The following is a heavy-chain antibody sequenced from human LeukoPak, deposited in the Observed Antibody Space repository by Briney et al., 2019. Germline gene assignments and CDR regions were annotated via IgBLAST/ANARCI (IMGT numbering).Heavy chain of an antibody. CDR2: IIPIFCTA. D-gene: IGHD2-2*01. V-gene: IGHV1-69*05. Sequence: SVKVSCKASVGTFSSYAIIWVRQAPGQGREWMGGIIPIFCTATYAQKFQGRVTITTDESTSTAYMELSSLRSEDTAVYYCAREGNCSSTSCYPENWFDPWGQGTLVTVCS. J-gene: IGHJ5*02. CDR1: VGTFSSYA. CDR3: AREGNCSSTSCYPENWFDP.